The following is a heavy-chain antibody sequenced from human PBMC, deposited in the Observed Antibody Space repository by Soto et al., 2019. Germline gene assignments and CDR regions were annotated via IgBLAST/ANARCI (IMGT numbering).Heavy chain of an antibody. Sequence: EVQLVESGGGLVQPGGSLRLSCAASGFTFSSYEMNWVRQAPGKGLEWVSYISSSGSTIYYADSVKGRFTISRDNAKNSLYLQMNSLRAEDTAVYYCAREGAGEMATITFDYWGQGTLVTVSS. CDR3: AREGAGEMATITFDY. D-gene: IGHD5-12*01. V-gene: IGHV3-48*03. CDR1: GFTFSSYE. J-gene: IGHJ4*02. CDR2: ISSSGSTI.